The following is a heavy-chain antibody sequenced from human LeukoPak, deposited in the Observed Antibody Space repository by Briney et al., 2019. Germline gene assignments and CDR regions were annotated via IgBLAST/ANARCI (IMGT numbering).Heavy chain of an antibody. CDR3: ARDDILTGYYSSSYYYGMDV. V-gene: IGHV1-8*01. J-gene: IGHJ6*02. Sequence: EASVKVSCKASGYTFTSYDINWVRQATGQGLEWMGWMNPNSGNTGYAQKFQGRVTMTRNTSISTAYMELSSLRSEDTAVYYCARDDILTGYYSSSYYYGMDVWGQGTTVTVSS. CDR1: GYTFTSYD. D-gene: IGHD3-9*01. CDR2: MNPNSGNT.